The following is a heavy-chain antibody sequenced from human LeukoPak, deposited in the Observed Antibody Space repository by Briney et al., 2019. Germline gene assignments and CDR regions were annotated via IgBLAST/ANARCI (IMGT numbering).Heavy chain of an antibody. J-gene: IGHJ6*02. D-gene: IGHD1-20*01. CDR2: IYYSGST. V-gene: IGHV4-59*08. CDR3: ARLGYNWNDKDYYYYGMDV. Sequence: SETLSLTCTVSGGSISSYYWSWIRQPPGKGLEWIGYIYYSGSTNYNPSLKSRVTISVDTSKNQFSLKLSSVTAADTAVYYCARLGYNWNDKDYYYYGMDVWGQGTTVTVSS. CDR1: GGSISSYY.